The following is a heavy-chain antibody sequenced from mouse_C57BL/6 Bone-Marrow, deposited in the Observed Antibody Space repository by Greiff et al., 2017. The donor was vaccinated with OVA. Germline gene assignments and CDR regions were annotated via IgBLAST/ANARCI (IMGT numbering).Heavy chain of an antibody. CDR1: GFNIKNTY. J-gene: IGHJ1*03. CDR2: IDPANGNT. Sequence: EVMLVESVAELVRPGASVKLSCTASGFNIKNTYMHWVKQRPEQGLEWIGRIDPANGNTKYAPKFQGKATITADTSSNTAYLQLSSLTSEDTAIYYCARNYSRGYWYFDVWGTGTTVTVSS. D-gene: IGHD2-5*01. V-gene: IGHV14-3*01. CDR3: ARNYSRGYWYFDV.